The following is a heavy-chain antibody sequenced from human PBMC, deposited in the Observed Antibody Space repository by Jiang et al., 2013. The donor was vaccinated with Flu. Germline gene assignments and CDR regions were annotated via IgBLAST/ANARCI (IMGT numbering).Heavy chain of an antibody. J-gene: IGHJ5*02. CDR2: INAGNGNT. CDR1: GYTFTNYA. Sequence: AEVKKPGASVKVSCKASGYTFTNYAIHWVRRAPGQNLQWMGRINAGNGNTKYSQRFQGRVAITRDTSASTAYMELSSLGSEDTAVYYCARGIVVEPSANWFDPWGQGTLVTVSS. V-gene: IGHV1-3*01. D-gene: IGHD2-2*01. CDR3: ARGIVVEPSANWFDP.